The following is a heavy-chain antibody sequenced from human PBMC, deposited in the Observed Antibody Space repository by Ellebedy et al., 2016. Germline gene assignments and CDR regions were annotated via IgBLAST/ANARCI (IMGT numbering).Heavy chain of an antibody. V-gene: IGHV1-18*04. D-gene: IGHD1-26*01. CDR2: ISGYTGNT. Sequence: ASVKVSXXASGYTSTNYDSSCVRQPPGQGLEWMGWISGYTGNTNYAQKFQGRVTMTTDTSTSTAYMELRSLRSDDAAAYFCARPIVGATGGGDYYYDGMDVWGQGTTVTVSS. J-gene: IGHJ6*02. CDR3: ARPIVGATGGGDYYYDGMDV. CDR1: GYTSTNYD.